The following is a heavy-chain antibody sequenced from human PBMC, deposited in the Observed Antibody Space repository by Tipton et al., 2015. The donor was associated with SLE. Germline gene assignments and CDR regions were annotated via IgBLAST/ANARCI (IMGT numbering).Heavy chain of an antibody. J-gene: IGHJ3*02. V-gene: IGHV4-4*07. CDR2: AYTTGSP. CDR3: ARTLDALDI. CDR1: IDSLRTYY. Sequence: TLSLTCSVSIDSLRTYYWSWVRQPAGKGLEWIGRAYTTGSPYYNPSLESRVAISMDTSKNQFSLKLTAVTAADTAVYYCARTLDALDIWGQGTMVTVSS.